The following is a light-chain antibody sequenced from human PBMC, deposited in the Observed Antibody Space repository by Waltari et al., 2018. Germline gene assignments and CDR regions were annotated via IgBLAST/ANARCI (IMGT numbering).Light chain of an antibody. Sequence: SSVLTQPPSVSVAPGKTATFSCGGDNIGSKSVHWYQQKPDQAPLLVVYDDRDRPSGIPERFSASNSGNTATMTISRVEDGDEADYYCQVWDTISNHVLFGGGTKLTVL. CDR2: DDR. CDR3: QVWDTISNHVL. J-gene: IGLJ2*01. V-gene: IGLV3-21*03. CDR1: NIGSKS.